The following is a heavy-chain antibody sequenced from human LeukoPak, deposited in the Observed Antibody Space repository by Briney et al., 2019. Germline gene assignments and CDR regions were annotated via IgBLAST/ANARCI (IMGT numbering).Heavy chain of an antibody. Sequence: SETLSLTCTVSGGSISSSSYYWSWIRQPPGKGLEWIGEINHSGSTNYNPSLKSRVTISVDTSKNQFSLKLSSVTAADTAVYYCARVKSAYYYGSGSYYINPNRYWFDPWGQGTLVTVSS. CDR3: ARVKSAYYYGSGSYYINPNRYWFDP. V-gene: IGHV4-39*07. CDR1: GGSISSSSYY. CDR2: INHSGST. J-gene: IGHJ5*02. D-gene: IGHD3-10*01.